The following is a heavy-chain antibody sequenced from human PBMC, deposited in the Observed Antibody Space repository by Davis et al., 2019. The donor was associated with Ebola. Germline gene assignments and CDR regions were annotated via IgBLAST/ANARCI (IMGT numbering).Heavy chain of an antibody. CDR3: AKLWCSATSCSGIDN. V-gene: IGHV3-30*18. D-gene: IGHD2-2*01. CDR1: GFTFRAFG. J-gene: IGHJ4*02. CDR2: ISNDGGSQ. Sequence: PGGSLRLSCVASGFTFRAFGMQWVRQAPGKGLEWVAVISNDGGSQFYADSVKGRFTISRDNSKNTLYLQLNSLRPEDTAVYYCAKLWCSATSCSGIDNWGQGTLVTVSS.